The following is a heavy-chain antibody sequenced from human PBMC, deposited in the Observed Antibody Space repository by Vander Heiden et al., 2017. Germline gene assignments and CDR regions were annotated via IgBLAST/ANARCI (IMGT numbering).Heavy chain of an antibody. Sequence: QLQLQESGPGLVKPSETLSPTCTVSGGSTSSSSYYWGWIRQPPGKGLEWIGSIYYSGSTYYNPSLKSRVTISVDTSKNQFSLKLSSVTAADTAVYYCARLGNIVLMVYVDYWGQGTLVTVSS. D-gene: IGHD2-8*01. CDR1: GGSTSSSSYY. CDR2: IYYSGST. CDR3: ARLGNIVLMVYVDY. J-gene: IGHJ4*02. V-gene: IGHV4-39*01.